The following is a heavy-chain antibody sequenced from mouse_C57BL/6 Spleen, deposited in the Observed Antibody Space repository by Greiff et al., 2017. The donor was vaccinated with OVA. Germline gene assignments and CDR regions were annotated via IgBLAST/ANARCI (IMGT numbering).Heavy chain of an antibody. CDR3: ARGGNYHYYAMDY. V-gene: IGHV1-53*01. CDR1: GYTFTSHW. D-gene: IGHD2-1*01. Sequence: VQLQQPGTELVKPGASVKLSCKASGYTFTSHWMHWVKQRPGQGLEWIGNINPSNGGTNYNEKFKSKATLTVDKSSSTAYMQLSSLTSEDAAVYYCARGGNYHYYAMDYWGQGTSVTVSS. CDR2: INPSNGGT. J-gene: IGHJ4*01.